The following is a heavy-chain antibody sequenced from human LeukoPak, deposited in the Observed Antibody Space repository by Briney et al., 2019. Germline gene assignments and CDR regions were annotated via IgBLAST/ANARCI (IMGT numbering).Heavy chain of an antibody. CDR1: GFSIRSYS. D-gene: IGHD3-3*01. J-gene: IGHJ6*02. CDR3: AKVQGAILGVVIYFYYGMDV. V-gene: IGHV3-21*01. Sequence: PGGSLRLSCAASGFSIRSYSMNWVRQAPGKGLEWVSSISISGSDIYYADSVKGRFTISRDNAKNSLYLQMNSLRAEDTAVYYCAKVQGAILGVVIYFYYGMDVWGRGTTVTVSS. CDR2: ISISGSDI.